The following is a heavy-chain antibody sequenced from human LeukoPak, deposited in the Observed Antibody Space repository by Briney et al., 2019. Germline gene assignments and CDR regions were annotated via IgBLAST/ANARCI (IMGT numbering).Heavy chain of an antibody. Sequence: ASVKVSCKASGYTFTSYDINWVRQASGQGLEWMGWMNPNNGNTGYAQKFQGRVTMTRDTSISTAYMELRGLRSEDTAVYYCVRDGEGVAISVNYWFDPWGQGTLVTVSS. J-gene: IGHJ5*02. CDR3: VRDGEGVAISVNYWFDP. CDR2: MNPNNGNT. V-gene: IGHV1-8*01. D-gene: IGHD3-10*01. CDR1: GYTFTSYD.